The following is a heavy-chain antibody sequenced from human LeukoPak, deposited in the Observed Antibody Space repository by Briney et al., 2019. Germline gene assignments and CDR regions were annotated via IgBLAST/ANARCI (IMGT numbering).Heavy chain of an antibody. Sequence: PSETLSLTCTVSGASISSYYWTWIRQPPGKGLEWIGYISYSGSTNYNPSLKSRVTISVDTSKNHFSLKLSSVTAADTAVYYCARDMGAPMSYFDYWGQGTLVTVSS. CDR3: ARDMGAPMSYFDY. D-gene: IGHD1-26*01. CDR2: ISYSGST. V-gene: IGHV4-59*01. J-gene: IGHJ4*02. CDR1: GASISSYY.